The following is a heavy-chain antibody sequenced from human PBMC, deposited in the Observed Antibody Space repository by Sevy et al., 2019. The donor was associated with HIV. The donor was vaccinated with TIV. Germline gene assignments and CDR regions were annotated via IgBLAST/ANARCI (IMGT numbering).Heavy chain of an antibody. Sequence: ASVKVSCKASGYTFSSYGITWVRQAPGQGLEWMGWISTYNGDTNYAQKLQGRVTMTTDTSTSTAYMDLRSLRFGDTAVYYCARLDLSGSGWYGNGMDVWGQGTTVTVSS. V-gene: IGHV1-18*01. CDR1: GYTFSSYG. D-gene: IGHD6-19*01. J-gene: IGHJ6*02. CDR2: ISTYNGDT. CDR3: ARLDLSGSGWYGNGMDV.